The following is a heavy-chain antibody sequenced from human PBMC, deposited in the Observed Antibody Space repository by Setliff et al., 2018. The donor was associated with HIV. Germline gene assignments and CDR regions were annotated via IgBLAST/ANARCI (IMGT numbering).Heavy chain of an antibody. Sequence: AASVKVSCKASGYKFTDYYIHWVRQAPGQGLEWMGRINPNINPLRGGGGTNFAQKFQVRDRSPKDESTSTAYMELSSLRSEDTAVYYCARRQRKVGGGVALDYWGQGTLVTVSS. CDR2: INPNINPLRGGGGT. D-gene: IGHD1-26*01. V-gene: IGHV1-2*01. J-gene: IGHJ4*02. CDR1: GYKFTDYY. CDR3: ARRQRKVGGGVALDY.